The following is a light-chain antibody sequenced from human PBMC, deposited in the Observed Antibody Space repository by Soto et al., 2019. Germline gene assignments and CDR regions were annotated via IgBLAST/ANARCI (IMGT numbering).Light chain of an antibody. Sequence: SYELTQPSSVSVSPGQTARITCSGDILAKKYARWIQQKPGQAPVLVIYKESERPSGIPERFFGSSSGTTVTLTIRGAQVEDEADYYCYSAADNNLVFGGGTKLTVL. CDR2: KES. CDR1: ILAKKY. CDR3: YSAADNNLV. J-gene: IGLJ2*01. V-gene: IGLV3-27*01.